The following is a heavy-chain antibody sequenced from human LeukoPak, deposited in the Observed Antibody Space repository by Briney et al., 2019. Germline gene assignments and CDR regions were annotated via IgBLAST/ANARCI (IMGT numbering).Heavy chain of an antibody. CDR2: IWYDGSNK. V-gene: IGHV3-33*01. J-gene: IGHJ4*02. Sequence: GRSLRLSCAASGFTFSSYGMHWVRQAPGKGLEWVAVIWYDGSNKYYADSVKGRFTISRDNSKNTLYLQMNSLRAEDTAVYYCARSSNGYYYDSSGYSTFDYWGQGTLVTVSS. D-gene: IGHD3-22*01. CDR1: GFTFSSYG. CDR3: ARSSNGYYYDSSGYSTFDY.